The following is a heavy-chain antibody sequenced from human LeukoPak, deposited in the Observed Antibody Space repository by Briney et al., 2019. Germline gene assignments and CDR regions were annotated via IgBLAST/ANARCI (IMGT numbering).Heavy chain of an antibody. Sequence: GASVKVSCKASGYTFTSYYMHWVRQAPGQGLEWMGIINPSGGSTSYAQKFQGRVTITADESTSTAYMELSSLRSEDTAVYYCARDTRRGYSYGPFDYWGQGTLVTVSS. CDR2: INPSGGST. J-gene: IGHJ4*02. CDR1: GYTFTSYY. CDR3: ARDTRRGYSYGPFDY. V-gene: IGHV1-46*01. D-gene: IGHD5-18*01.